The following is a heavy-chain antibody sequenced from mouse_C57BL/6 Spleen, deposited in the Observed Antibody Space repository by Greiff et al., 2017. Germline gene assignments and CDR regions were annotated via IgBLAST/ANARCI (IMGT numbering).Heavy chain of an antibody. Sequence: VKLQESGAELARPGASVKMSCKASGYTFTSYTMHWVKQRPGQGLEWIGYINPSSGYTKYNQKFKDKATLTADKSSSTACMQLSSLTSEDSAVYYCARDYGSNFDYWGQGTTLTVSS. V-gene: IGHV1-4*01. J-gene: IGHJ2*01. CDR2: INPSSGYT. D-gene: IGHD1-1*01. CDR3: ARDYGSNFDY. CDR1: GYTFTSYT.